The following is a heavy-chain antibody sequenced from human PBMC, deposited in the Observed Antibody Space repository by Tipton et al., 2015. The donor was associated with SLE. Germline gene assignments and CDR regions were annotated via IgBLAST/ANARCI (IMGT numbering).Heavy chain of an antibody. CDR2: TYYSGND. CDR3: VREGGMRSHYTD. Sequence: LRLSCTVSGGSISSNVFQWDWIRQPPGKGLEWIGTTYYSGNDYYNPSLKSRVSISVDTYKNQFSLRLSSVTAADTAVYYCVREGGMRSHYTDWGQGILVTVSS. D-gene: IGHD1-26*01. J-gene: IGHJ4*02. V-gene: IGHV4-39*07. CDR1: GGSISSNVFQ.